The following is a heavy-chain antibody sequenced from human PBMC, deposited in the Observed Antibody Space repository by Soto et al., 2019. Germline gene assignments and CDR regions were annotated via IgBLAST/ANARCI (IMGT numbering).Heavy chain of an antibody. CDR1: GFTFSSYA. J-gene: IGHJ6*02. Sequence: WGSMRLSCAASGFTFSSYAMYWVCQAPAKGLERVSVISYDGSNKYYAGSVKGRFTISRDNSRNTLYLQMNSLRAEDTAVYYCARDLQNIVVVVAAYCYCGMDVWGQGTTVTVSS. CDR2: ISYDGSNK. CDR3: ARDLQNIVVVVAAYCYCGMDV. V-gene: IGHV3-30-3*01. D-gene: IGHD2-15*01.